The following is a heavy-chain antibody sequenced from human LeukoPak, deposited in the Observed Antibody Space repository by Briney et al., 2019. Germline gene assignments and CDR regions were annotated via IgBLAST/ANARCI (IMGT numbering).Heavy chain of an antibody. D-gene: IGHD2-2*01. CDR3: ARHRYCTSTSCTFYFDS. CDR2: IYYSGRT. Sequence: SETLSLTCTVSGGSISSYYWSWIRQPPGKGLEWIGYIYYSGRTKYNPSLKSRVTISVDTSKNQFSLKLTSVTAADTAVYYCARHRYCTSTSCTFYFDSWGQGRLVTVSS. V-gene: IGHV4-59*08. CDR1: GGSISSYY. J-gene: IGHJ4*02.